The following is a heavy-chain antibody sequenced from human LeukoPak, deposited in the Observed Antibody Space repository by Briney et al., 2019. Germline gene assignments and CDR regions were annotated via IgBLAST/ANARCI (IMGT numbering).Heavy chain of an antibody. J-gene: IGHJ4*02. D-gene: IGHD1-7*01. V-gene: IGHV3-74*01. CDR2: INPDGSTT. CDR1: GFTFSSYW. Sequence: GGSLRLSCAASGFTFSSYWVHWVRQAPGRGLVWVSRINPDGSTTNYADSVKGRFTISRDNAKNTLYLQMNSLRAEDTAVYYCATAGNYRFDYWGQGTLVTVSS. CDR3: ATAGNYRFDY.